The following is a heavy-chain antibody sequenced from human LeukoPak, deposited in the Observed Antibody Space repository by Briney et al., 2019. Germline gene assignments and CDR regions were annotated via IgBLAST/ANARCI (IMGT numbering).Heavy chain of an antibody. CDR3: TKAYCGGDCYSNWFDP. J-gene: IGHJ5*02. CDR2: IRSKAYGGTT. D-gene: IGHD2-21*02. V-gene: IGHV3-49*03. Sequence: GRSLRLSCTASGFTFGDYAVSWFRQAPGKGLEWVGFIRSKAYGGTTEYAAFVKGRFTISRDDSKSIAYLQMNSLKTEDTAVYYCTKAYCGGDCYSNWFDPWGQGTLVTVSS. CDR1: GFTFGDYA.